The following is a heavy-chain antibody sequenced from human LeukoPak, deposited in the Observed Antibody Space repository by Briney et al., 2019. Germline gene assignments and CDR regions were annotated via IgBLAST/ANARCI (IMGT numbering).Heavy chain of an antibody. D-gene: IGHD6-6*01. CDR3: ARDLSI. CDR1: GFTFSKAW. V-gene: IGHV3-53*01. CDR2: IYSGGST. J-gene: IGHJ4*02. Sequence: GGSLRLSCAVSGFTFSKAWMSWVRQAPGKGLEWVSVIYSGGSTYYADSVKGRFTISRDNSKNTLYLQMNSLRAEDTAVYYCARDLSIGGQGTLVTVSS.